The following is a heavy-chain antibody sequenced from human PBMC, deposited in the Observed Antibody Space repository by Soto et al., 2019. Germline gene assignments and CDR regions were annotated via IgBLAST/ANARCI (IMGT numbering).Heavy chain of an antibody. Sequence: QITLKESGPTLVKPTQTLTLTCTFSGFSLSTIGVGVGWIRQPPGKALEWLALIYWDDDKRYSPSLKSRLTITKDTSKNQVVLTMTNMDPVDTATSYCAHTNNLAHFDYWGQGTRVTVSS. D-gene: IGHD1-20*01. CDR3: AHTNNLAHFDY. J-gene: IGHJ4*02. CDR1: GFSLSTIGVG. CDR2: IYWDDDK. V-gene: IGHV2-5*02.